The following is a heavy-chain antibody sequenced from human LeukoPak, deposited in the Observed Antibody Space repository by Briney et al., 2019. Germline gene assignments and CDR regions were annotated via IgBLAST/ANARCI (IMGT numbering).Heavy chain of an antibody. Sequence: GGSLRLSCAASGFTSSNYAMHWVRQAPGRGLEWVAVISYDGSNKYYADSVKGRFSISRDNSKNTLYLQMNSLRAEDTAVYYCARRYDGFDYWGQGTLVTVSS. D-gene: IGHD3-3*01. CDR2: ISYDGSNK. J-gene: IGHJ4*02. CDR3: ARRYDGFDY. CDR1: GFTSSNYA. V-gene: IGHV3-30-3*01.